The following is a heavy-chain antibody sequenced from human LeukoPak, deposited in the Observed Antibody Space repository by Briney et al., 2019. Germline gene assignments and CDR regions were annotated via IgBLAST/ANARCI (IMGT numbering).Heavy chain of an antibody. J-gene: IGHJ4*02. CDR1: GFTFDDYG. V-gene: IGHV3-20*04. CDR2: INWNGGST. CDR3: ARETGWFGEYKF. D-gene: IGHD3-10*01. Sequence: GGSLRPSCAASGFTFDDYGMSWVRQAPGKGLELVSGINWNGGSTGYADSVKGRFTISRDNAKNSLYLQMNSLRAEDTALYYYARETGWFGEYKFWGQGTLVTVSS.